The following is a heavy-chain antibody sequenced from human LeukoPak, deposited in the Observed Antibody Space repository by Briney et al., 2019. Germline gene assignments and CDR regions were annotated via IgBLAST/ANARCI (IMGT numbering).Heavy chain of an antibody. Sequence: PGGSLRLSCAASGFIFSSYWMSWVRQAPGKGLEWVANIKQDGSEKYYVDSVKGRFTISRDNAKNSLYLQMDSLRVEDTAVYYCARGRKIVVVMGDFFDYWGQGTLVTVSS. J-gene: IGHJ4*02. CDR3: ARGRKIVVVMGDFFDY. CDR2: IKQDGSEK. D-gene: IGHD3-22*01. V-gene: IGHV3-7*03. CDR1: GFIFSSYW.